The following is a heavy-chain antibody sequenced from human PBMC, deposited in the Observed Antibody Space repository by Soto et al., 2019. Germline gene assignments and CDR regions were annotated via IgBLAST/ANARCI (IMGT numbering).Heavy chain of an antibody. CDR3: ARQGSY. CDR2: IYFNGNT. Sequence: QLQLQESGPGLVKPSETLSLTCNVSGVSISDTSYYWGWIRQPPGKGLEWIGTIYFNGNTFYNPSPKSLLTISVDTSKNQISLRLTSVTATDTAVYYCARQGSYWGQGTLVAVSS. J-gene: IGHJ4*02. V-gene: IGHV4-39*01. CDR1: GVSISDTSYY.